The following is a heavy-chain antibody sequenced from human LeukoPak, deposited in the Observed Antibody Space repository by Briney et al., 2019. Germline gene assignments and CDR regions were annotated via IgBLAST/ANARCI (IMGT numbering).Heavy chain of an antibody. CDR3: ARGVGYCSSTSCKRGFDP. J-gene: IGHJ5*02. V-gene: IGHV4-34*01. D-gene: IGHD2-2*03. Sequence: SETLSLTCAVYGGSFSGYYWSWIHQPPGKGLEWIGEINHSGSTNYNPSLKSRVTISVDTSKNQFSLKLSSVTAADTAVYYCARGVGYCSSTSCKRGFDPWGQGTLVTVSS. CDR1: GGSFSGYY. CDR2: INHSGST.